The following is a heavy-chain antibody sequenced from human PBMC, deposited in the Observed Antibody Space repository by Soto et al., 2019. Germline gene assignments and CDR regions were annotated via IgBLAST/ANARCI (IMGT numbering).Heavy chain of an antibody. V-gene: IGHV4-31*03. CDR2: IYHSGST. D-gene: IGHD2-8*01. CDR3: ARLPMVRGSTRNYYYYMDV. J-gene: IGHJ6*03. CDR1: GGSISSGGYY. Sequence: SETLSLPCTVLGGSISSGGYYRSLIRQHPGKGLEWIGYIYHSGSTYYNPSLKSRATISVDTSANQFSLKLNSVTAADTAVYYCARLPMVRGSTRNYYYYMDVWGKGTTVTVSS.